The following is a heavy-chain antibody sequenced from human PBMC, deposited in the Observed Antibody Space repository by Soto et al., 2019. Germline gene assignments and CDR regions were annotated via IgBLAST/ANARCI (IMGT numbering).Heavy chain of an antibody. CDR2: IKEDGSEK. Sequence: GGSLRLSCATSGFSFGSYWMTWIRQAPWKGLEWVANIKEDGSEKNYVDSVKGRFTISRDNAKNALYVQMNSLRAEDTAVYYCARDTSPDDFVAGIYSDGIDVWGPGTMVTVYS. CDR1: GFSFGSYW. D-gene: IGHD3-10*01. J-gene: IGHJ6*01. CDR3: ARDTSPDDFVAGIYSDGIDV. V-gene: IGHV3-7*04.